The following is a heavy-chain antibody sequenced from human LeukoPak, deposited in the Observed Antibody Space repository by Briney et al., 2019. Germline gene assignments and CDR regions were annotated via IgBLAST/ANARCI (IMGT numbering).Heavy chain of an antibody. D-gene: IGHD1-14*01. Sequence: GGSPRLSCAASGFTFSSYSMNWVRQAPGKGLGWASSISSSSSYIYYADSVKGRFTISRDNAKNSLYLQMNSLRAEDTAVYYCARDKAGTTPYYYYSMDVWGKGTTVTVSS. CDR1: GFTFSSYS. J-gene: IGHJ6*03. CDR2: ISSSSSYI. CDR3: ARDKAGTTPYYYYSMDV. V-gene: IGHV3-21*01.